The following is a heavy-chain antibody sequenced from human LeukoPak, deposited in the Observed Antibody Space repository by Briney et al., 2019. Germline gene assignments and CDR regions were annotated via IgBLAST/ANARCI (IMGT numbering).Heavy chain of an antibody. J-gene: IGHJ4*02. V-gene: IGHV3-74*01. CDR1: GFTFSSYW. D-gene: IGHD4-17*01. CDR3: ARRGGLGYGDLDY. CDR2: ISGDGSGI. Sequence: GGSLRLSCAASGFTFSSYWMHWVRQAPGKGLVWVPRISGDGSGITFADSVKGRFSISRDNAKNTLYLQMNSLRAEDTAIYYCARRGGLGYGDLDYWGQGTLVTVSS.